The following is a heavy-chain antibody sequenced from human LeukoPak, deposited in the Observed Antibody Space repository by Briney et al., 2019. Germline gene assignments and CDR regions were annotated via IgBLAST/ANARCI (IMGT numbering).Heavy chain of an antibody. Sequence: SETLSLTCTVSGGSISSYYWSWIRQPPGKGLEWIGYIYYSGSTNYNPSLKSRVTISVDTSKSQFSLKLRSVTAADTAVYYCARRLSYYYGMDVWGQGTTVTVSS. J-gene: IGHJ6*02. CDR2: IYYSGST. CDR1: GGSISSYY. CDR3: ARRLSYYYGMDV. V-gene: IGHV4-59*08.